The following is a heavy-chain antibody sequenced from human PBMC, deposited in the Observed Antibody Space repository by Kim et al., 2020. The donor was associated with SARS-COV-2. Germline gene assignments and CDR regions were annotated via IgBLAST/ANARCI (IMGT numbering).Heavy chain of an antibody. CDR1: GGTFSSYA. J-gene: IGHJ4*02. D-gene: IGHD3-22*01. CDR3: ARDRFFYDSSGYHFDY. CDR2: IIPMFGIA. V-gene: IGHV1-69*04. Sequence: SVKVSCKASGGTFSSYAISWVRQAPGQGLEWMGRIIPMFGIANYAQKFQGRVTITADKSTSTAYMELSSLRSEDTAVYYCARDRFFYDSSGYHFDYGGQGTLVTVAS.